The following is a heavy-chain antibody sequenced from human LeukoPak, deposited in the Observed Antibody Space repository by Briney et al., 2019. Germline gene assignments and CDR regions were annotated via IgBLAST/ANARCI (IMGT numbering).Heavy chain of an antibody. D-gene: IGHD4-17*01. CDR2: INHSGST. J-gene: IGHJ3*02. CDR1: GGSFSGYY. V-gene: IGHV4-34*01. Sequence: PSETLSLTCAVYGGSFSGYYWSWIRQPPGKGLEWIGEINHSGSTNYNPSLKSRVTISVDTSKNQFSLKLSSVTAADTAVYYCARDDPLTVYGDYGGVYAFDIWGQGTMVTVSS. CDR3: ARDDPLTVYGDYGGVYAFDI.